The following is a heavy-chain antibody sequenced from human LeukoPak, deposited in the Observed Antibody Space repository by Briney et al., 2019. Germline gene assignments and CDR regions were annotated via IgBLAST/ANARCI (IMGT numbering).Heavy chain of an antibody. Sequence: ASVKVSCKASGYTFTSYGISWVRQAPGQGLEWMGWISAYNGNTNYAQKLQGRVTMTTDTSTSTAYMELRSLRSDDTAVYYCARDVGSSGRYSPNFDYWGQGTLVTVSS. CDR3: ARDVGSSGRYSPNFDY. J-gene: IGHJ4*02. CDR2: ISAYNGNT. D-gene: IGHD6-19*01. V-gene: IGHV1-18*01. CDR1: GYTFTSYG.